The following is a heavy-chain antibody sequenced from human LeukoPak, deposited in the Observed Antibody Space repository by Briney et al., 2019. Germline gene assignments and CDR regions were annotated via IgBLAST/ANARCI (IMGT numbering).Heavy chain of an antibody. V-gene: IGHV1-46*01. CDR2: INPSGGST. D-gene: IGHD6-13*01. Sequence: ASVKVSCKASGYTFTSYYMHLVRQAPGQGLEWMGIINPSGGSTSYAQKVQGRGTMTRDTSTSTVYMEMSSLRSEDTAVYYCARATRKYSSSWAPYYFDYWGQGPLVTVSS. CDR3: ARATRKYSSSWAPYYFDY. CDR1: GYTFTSYY. J-gene: IGHJ4*02.